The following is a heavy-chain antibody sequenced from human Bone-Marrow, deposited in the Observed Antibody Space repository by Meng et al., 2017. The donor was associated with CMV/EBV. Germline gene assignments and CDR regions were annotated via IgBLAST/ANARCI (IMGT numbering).Heavy chain of an antibody. J-gene: IGHJ4*02. CDR1: GYTFTGYY. CDR3: ARDTADYYGWGSYCL. Sequence: ASVKVSCKASGYTFTGYYMHWVRQAPGQGLEWMGWINPNSGGTNYAQKFQGRVTMTRDTSISTAYMELSSLRSEDTAVYYCARDTADYYGWGSYCLWGQGTLVTVSS. V-gene: IGHV1-2*02. CDR2: INPNSGGT. D-gene: IGHD3-10*01.